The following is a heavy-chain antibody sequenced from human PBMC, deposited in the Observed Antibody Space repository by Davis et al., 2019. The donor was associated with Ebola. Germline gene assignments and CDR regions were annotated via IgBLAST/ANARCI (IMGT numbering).Heavy chain of an antibody. V-gene: IGHV3-30*03. Sequence: GESLKISCAASGFTFSSYGIHWVRQAPGKGLEWVAVISYDGSNKYYADSVKGRFTISRDNSKNTLYLQMNSLRDEDTAVYYCARGGYDWGQGTLVTVSS. J-gene: IGHJ4*02. D-gene: IGHD3-3*01. CDR3: ARGGYD. CDR2: ISYDGSNK. CDR1: GFTFSSYG.